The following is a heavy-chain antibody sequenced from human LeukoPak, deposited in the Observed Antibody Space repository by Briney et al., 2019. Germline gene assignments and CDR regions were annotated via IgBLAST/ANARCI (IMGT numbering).Heavy chain of an antibody. CDR2: IYPGDSDT. V-gene: IGHV5-51*01. J-gene: IGHJ4*02. CDR1: GYSFSSYW. D-gene: IGHD6-6*01. Sequence: GESLKISCKGSGYSFSSYWIAWVRQMPGKGLEWMGIIYPGDSDTRYSPSFQGQVTFSADKSISTAYLQWSSLKASDTAIYYCARRSTVATRLFDSWGQGTLVTVSS. CDR3: ARRSTVATRLFDS.